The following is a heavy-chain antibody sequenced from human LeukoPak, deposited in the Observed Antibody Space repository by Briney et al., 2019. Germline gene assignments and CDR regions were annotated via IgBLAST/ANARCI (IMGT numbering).Heavy chain of an antibody. CDR2: IDPSDSYT. CDR3: ARGCYDILTGYYRASDY. CDR1: GYSFTSYW. D-gene: IGHD3-9*01. V-gene: IGHV5-10-1*01. J-gene: IGHJ4*02. Sequence: GESLRISCKGSGYSFTSYWISWVRQMPGKGLEWMGRIDPSDSYTNYSPSFQGHVTISADKSISTAYPQWSSLKASDTAMYYCARGCYDILTGYYRASDYWGQGTLVTVSS.